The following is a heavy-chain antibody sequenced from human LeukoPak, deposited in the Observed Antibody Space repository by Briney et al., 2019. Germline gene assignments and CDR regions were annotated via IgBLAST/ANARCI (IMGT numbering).Heavy chain of an antibody. J-gene: IGHJ3*02. CDR2: IYYSGST. D-gene: IGHD3-9*01. CDR3: ARGDVILTGYGEYEAFDI. Sequence: SETLSLTCTVSGGSISSYYWSWIRQPPGKGLEWIGYIYYSGSTNYNPSFKSRVTISVDTSKNQFSLKLSSVTAADTAVYYCARGDVILTGYGEYEAFDIWGQGTMVTVSS. V-gene: IGHV4-59*08. CDR1: GGSISSYY.